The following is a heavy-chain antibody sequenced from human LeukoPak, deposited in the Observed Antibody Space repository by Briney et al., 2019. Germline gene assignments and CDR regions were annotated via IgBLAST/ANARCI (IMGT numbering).Heavy chain of an antibody. J-gene: IGHJ4*02. CDR3: ARGRGWYQYYFDY. D-gene: IGHD6-19*01. CDR2: INHSGST. CDR1: GGSFSGYY. Sequence: SETLSLTCAVYGGSFSGYYWSWIRQPPGKGLERIGEINHSGSTNYNPSLKSRVTISVNTSKNQFSLKLSSVTAADTAVYYCARGRGWYQYYFDYWGQGTLVTVSS. V-gene: IGHV4-34*01.